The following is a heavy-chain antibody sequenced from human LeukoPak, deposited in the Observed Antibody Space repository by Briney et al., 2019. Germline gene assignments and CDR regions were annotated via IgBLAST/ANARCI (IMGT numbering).Heavy chain of an antibody. D-gene: IGHD3-22*01. CDR2: IKQDGSEK. CDR3: ARYYDSSGYPPESVDY. Sequence: GGSLRLSCAASGFTFSNYWMSWVRQAPGKGLEWVANIKQDGSEKYYVDSVKGRFTIFRDNAKNSLYLQMNSLRAEDTAVYYCARYYDSSGYPPESVDYWGQGTLVTVSS. CDR1: GFTFSNYW. J-gene: IGHJ4*02. V-gene: IGHV3-7*01.